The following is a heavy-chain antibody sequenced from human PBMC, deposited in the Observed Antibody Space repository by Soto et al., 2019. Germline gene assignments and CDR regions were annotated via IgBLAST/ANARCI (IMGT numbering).Heavy chain of an antibody. CDR2: ISGSGGST. Sequence: GGSLRLSCAASGFTFSSYAMSWVRQAPGKGLEWVSAISGSGGSTYYADSVKGRFTISRDNSKNTLYLQMNSLRAEDTAVYYCAKVLPGIAAAFGHFDYWGQGTLVTVSS. J-gene: IGHJ4*02. V-gene: IGHV3-23*01. D-gene: IGHD6-13*01. CDR1: GFTFSSYA. CDR3: AKVLPGIAAAFGHFDY.